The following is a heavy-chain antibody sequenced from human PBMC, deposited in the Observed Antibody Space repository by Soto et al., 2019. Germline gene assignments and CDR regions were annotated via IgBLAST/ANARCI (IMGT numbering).Heavy chain of an antibody. V-gene: IGHV1-18*01. D-gene: IGHD1-1*01. CDR2: ISGYDGNT. CDR3: ARHNSQWPNWFDP. Sequence: ASVKVSCKASRYTFTSYGISWVRQAPGEGLEWVGWISGYDGNTDYAHKFRGRVTMTTDTSTNTAYMDLRSLRSDDTAVYYCARHNSQWPNWFDPWGQGTPVTVSS. CDR1: RYTFTSYG. J-gene: IGHJ5*02.